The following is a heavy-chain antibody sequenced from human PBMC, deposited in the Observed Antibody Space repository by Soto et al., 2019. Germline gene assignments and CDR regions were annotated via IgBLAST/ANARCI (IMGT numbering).Heavy chain of an antibody. Sequence: GASVKVSCKASGGTFSNHAISWVRQAPGQGLEWMGGIVPMFGTSNYAQKFQGRVTTTADKSTNTAYMELSSLTSEGTAVYYCARGDDFDYYYGVDVWGQGTTVTVSS. CDR1: GGTFSNHA. V-gene: IGHV1-69*06. J-gene: IGHJ6*02. D-gene: IGHD3-16*01. CDR2: IVPMFGTS. CDR3: ARGDDFDYYYGVDV.